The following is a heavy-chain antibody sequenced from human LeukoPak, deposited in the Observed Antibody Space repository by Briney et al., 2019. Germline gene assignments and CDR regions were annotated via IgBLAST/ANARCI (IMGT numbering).Heavy chain of an antibody. CDR2: IDHSGNT. CDR3: ARGLRLTQRLGDLSPYGFDY. V-gene: IGHV4-34*01. J-gene: IGHJ4*02. Sequence: SETLSLTCVVYGGSLRGYYWTWIRQSPGKGSEWIGEIDHSGNTKYNPSLKSRVTISLDTSKNEFFLKLSSVTAADTAVYYCARGLRLTQRLGDLSPYGFDYWGQGTLVPVSS. CDR1: GGSLRGYY. D-gene: IGHD3-16*02.